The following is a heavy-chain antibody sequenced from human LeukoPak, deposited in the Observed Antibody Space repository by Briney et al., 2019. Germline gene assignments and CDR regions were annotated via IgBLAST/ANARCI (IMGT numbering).Heavy chain of an antibody. V-gene: IGHV3-33*01. J-gene: IGHJ4*02. CDR2: IWYDGSNK. CDR1: GLTFSSYV. D-gene: IGHD4/OR15-4a*01. Sequence: GRSLRLSCAASGLTFSSYVMHWVRQAPGKGLEWVAVIWYDGSNKYYADSVKGRFTISRDNSKNTLYLQMNSLRAEDTAVYYCARWVDYGFDYWGQGTLVTVSS. CDR3: ARWVDYGFDY.